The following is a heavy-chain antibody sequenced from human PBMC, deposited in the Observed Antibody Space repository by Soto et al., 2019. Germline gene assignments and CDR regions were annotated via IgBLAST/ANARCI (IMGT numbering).Heavy chain of an antibody. Sequence: QVQVVESGGGVVQPGRSLRLSCAASGFAFTNYGMHWVRQAPGKGLGWVAFVSNDGNRKYYADSVKGRFTISRDNSENTVYLQMTSLRRDDTAVFYCARDVAMPTGLGLGYWGQGALVTVYS. D-gene: IGHD2-2*01. V-gene: IGHV3-30*03. CDR1: GFAFTNYG. CDR2: VSNDGNRK. CDR3: ARDVAMPTGLGLGY. J-gene: IGHJ4*02.